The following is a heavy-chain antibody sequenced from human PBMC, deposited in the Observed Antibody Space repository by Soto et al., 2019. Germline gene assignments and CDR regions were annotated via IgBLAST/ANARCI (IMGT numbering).Heavy chain of an antibody. Sequence: QVQLVQSGAEVKKPGASVKVSCKASGYTFTSYGISWVRQAPGQELEWMGWISAYNGNTNYAQKLQGRVTMTTDTSTSTAYMELRSLRSDDTAVYYCASTPTVVVPAAFDYYYMDVWGKGTTVTVSS. CDR2: ISAYNGNT. J-gene: IGHJ6*03. D-gene: IGHD2-2*01. V-gene: IGHV1-18*01. CDR3: ASTPTVVVPAAFDYYYMDV. CDR1: GYTFTSYG.